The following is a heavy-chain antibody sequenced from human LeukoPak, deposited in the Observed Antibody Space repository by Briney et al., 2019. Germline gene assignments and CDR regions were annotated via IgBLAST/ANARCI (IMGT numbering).Heavy chain of an antibody. D-gene: IGHD3-22*01. CDR3: ARIYDSSGLYAFDI. Sequence: PGGSLRLSCAAYGFTFSSNGMSWVRQAPGKGLEWVANIREDGSEKYYVDYVKGRFTISRYNAKNSLYLQMHSLRAEDTAVYYCARIYDSSGLYAFDIWGQGTMVTVSS. V-gene: IGHV3-7*01. CDR1: GFTFSSNG. CDR2: IREDGSEK. J-gene: IGHJ3*02.